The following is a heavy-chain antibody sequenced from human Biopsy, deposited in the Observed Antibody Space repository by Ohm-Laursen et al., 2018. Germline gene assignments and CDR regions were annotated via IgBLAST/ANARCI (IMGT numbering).Heavy chain of an antibody. V-gene: IGHV4-31*03. CDR3: ARGDCGGDCYWEDSYGLDV. CDR1: GGSISSHDYY. CDR2: IYYSGST. Sequence: TLSLTCTVSGGSISSHDYYWTWIRQHPGKGLEWIGYIYYSGSTYYNPSLKSRISMSVDTSRNQFSLKLSSVTAADTAVYYCARGDCGGDCYWEDSYGLDVWGQGTTVTVSS. D-gene: IGHD2-21*02. J-gene: IGHJ6*02.